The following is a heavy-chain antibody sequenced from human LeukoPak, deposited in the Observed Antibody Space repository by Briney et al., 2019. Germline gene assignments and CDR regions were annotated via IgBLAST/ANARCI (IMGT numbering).Heavy chain of an antibody. Sequence: SETLSLTCTVSGGSISSYYWSWIRQPPGKGLEWIGYIYYSGNTNYNPSLKSRVTISVDTSKNQFSLKLSSVTAADTAVYYCASSSSWYVWFDPWGQGTLVTVSS. CDR1: GGSISSYY. J-gene: IGHJ5*02. D-gene: IGHD6-13*01. CDR3: ASSSSWYVWFDP. V-gene: IGHV4-59*08. CDR2: IYYSGNT.